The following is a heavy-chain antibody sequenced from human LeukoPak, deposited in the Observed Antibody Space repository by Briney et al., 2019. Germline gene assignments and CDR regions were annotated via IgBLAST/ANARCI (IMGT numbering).Heavy chain of an antibody. CDR2: ISAYNGNT. CDR3: ARIRDGYNDAFDY. D-gene: IGHD5-24*01. CDR1: GYTFTSYG. V-gene: IGHV1-18*01. J-gene: IGHJ4*02. Sequence: ASVKVSCKASGYTFTSYGISWVRQAPGQGLEWMGWISAYNGNTNYAQKLQGRVTMTTDTSTSTAYMELSSLRSEDTAMYYCARIRDGYNDAFDYWGQGTLLTISS.